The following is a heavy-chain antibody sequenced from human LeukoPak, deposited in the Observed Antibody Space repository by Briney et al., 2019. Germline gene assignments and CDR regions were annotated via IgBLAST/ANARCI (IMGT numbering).Heavy chain of an antibody. J-gene: IGHJ6*03. V-gene: IGHV4-39*01. CDR1: GDSISNNDNY. D-gene: IGHD2-15*01. CDR2: TYYSGTT. Sequence: SXXLSLTCTVSGDSISNNDNYWAWIRQPQGKGLEWIGNTYYSGTTYYTPSRRGRCTISLERAKNTYARKLTSVTAADAAVYFCATSGGTSTRYHSMHVWGKGTTVTVSS. CDR3: ATSGGTSTRYHSMHV.